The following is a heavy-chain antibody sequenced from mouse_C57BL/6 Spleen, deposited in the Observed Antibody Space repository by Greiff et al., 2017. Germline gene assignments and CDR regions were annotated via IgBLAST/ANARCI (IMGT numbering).Heavy chain of an antibody. D-gene: IGHD2-13*01. CDR1: GYTFTGYD. CDR2: IYPRAGST. V-gene: IGHV1-85*01. Sequence: QVQLKESGPELVKPGASVKLSCKASGYTFTGYDINWVKQRTGQSLEWIGWIYPRAGSTKYNQKFKGKATLTVDTSSSTAYMELPSLTSEDSAVYFFARDYSDQDYAMDYWGQGTSVTVSS. J-gene: IGHJ4*01. CDR3: ARDYSDQDYAMDY.